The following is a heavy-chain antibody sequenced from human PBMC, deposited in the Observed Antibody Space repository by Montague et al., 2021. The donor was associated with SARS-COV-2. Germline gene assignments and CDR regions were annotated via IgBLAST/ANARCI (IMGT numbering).Heavy chain of an antibody. CDR2: LNGSTSX. CDR1: GGSISNDDYY. Sequence: TLSLTCTVSGGSISNDDYYCSWNPQHPGKGRNWFGYLNGSTSXDYNLSLRSRVTMSLDTTQNKFSLMLGSATAAATALYYCAGGDGVVVADPYIWGQGTMVTVSS. J-gene: IGHJ3*02. D-gene: IGHD2-15*01. V-gene: IGHV4-31*03. CDR3: AGGDGVVVADPYI.